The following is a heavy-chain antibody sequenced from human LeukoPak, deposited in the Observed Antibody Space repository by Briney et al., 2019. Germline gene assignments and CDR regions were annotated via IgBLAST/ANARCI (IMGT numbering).Heavy chain of an antibody. CDR1: GFTFSSYA. V-gene: IGHV3-23*01. D-gene: IGHD3-22*01. Sequence: GGSLRLSCAASGFTFSSYAMSWVRQAPGKGLEWVSAISGSGGSTYYADSVKGRFTISRDNSKNTLYLQMNSLRAEDTAVYYCAKDERAYSYGYKDYYDSSGEQSGAPDYWGQGTLVTVSS. J-gene: IGHJ4*02. CDR3: AKDERAYSYGYKDYYDSSGEQSGAPDY. CDR2: ISGSGGST.